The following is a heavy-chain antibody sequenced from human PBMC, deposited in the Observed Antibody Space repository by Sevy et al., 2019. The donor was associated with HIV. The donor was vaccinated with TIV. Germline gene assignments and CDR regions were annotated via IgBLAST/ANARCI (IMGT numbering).Heavy chain of an antibody. CDR1: GFTFSGYT. D-gene: IGHD2-15*01. Sequence: GGSLRLSCTAAGFTFSGYTMNWVRQAPGKGLEWISSISRTSSYIEYADSVKGRFTISRDNAKNSLYLQMNSLTAEDTAVYFCVSATCISASDYFDYWGQGTLVTVSS. CDR2: ISRTSSYI. J-gene: IGHJ4*02. CDR3: VSATCISASDYFDY. V-gene: IGHV3-21*03.